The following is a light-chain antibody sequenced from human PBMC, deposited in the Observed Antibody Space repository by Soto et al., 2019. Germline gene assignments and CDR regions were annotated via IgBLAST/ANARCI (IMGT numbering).Light chain of an antibody. CDR3: SSYTTNSPPVV. CDR2: EVT. J-gene: IGLJ2*01. Sequence: QSALTQPPSASGSPGQSVTISCTGTSTDVGAYNYVSWYQQYPGKAPKLLISEVTNRPSGVSNRFSGSKSGNTASLTISGLQAEDEAHYYCSSYTTNSPPVVFGGGTKLTVL. V-gene: IGLV2-14*01. CDR1: STDVGAYNY.